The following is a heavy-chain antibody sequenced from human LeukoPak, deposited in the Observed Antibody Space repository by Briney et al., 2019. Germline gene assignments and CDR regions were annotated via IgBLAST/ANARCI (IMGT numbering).Heavy chain of an antibody. CDR2: IYYSGST. V-gene: IGHV4-59*12. D-gene: IGHD3-22*01. CDR3: ARGQRITMTD. Sequence: IPSETLSLTCTVSGGSISSYYWSWIRQPPGKGLEWIGYIYYSGSTNYNPSLKSRVAISVDTSRNQFSLRLSSVTAADTAVYYCARGQRITMTDWGQGTLVTVSS. J-gene: IGHJ4*02. CDR1: GGSISSYY.